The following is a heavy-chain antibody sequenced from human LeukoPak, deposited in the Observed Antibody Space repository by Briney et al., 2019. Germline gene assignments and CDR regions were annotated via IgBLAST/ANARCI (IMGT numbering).Heavy chain of an antibody. CDR3: ARERRLYDILTGYYNYFDY. D-gene: IGHD3-9*01. CDR2: ISSSSSYI. V-gene: IGHV3-21*01. J-gene: IGHJ4*02. Sequence: GGSLRLSCAASGFTFSSYGMSWVRQAPGKGLEWVSSISSSSSYIYYADSVKGRFTISRDNAKNSLYLQMNSLRAEDTAVYYCARERRLYDILTGYYNYFDYWGQGTLVTVSS. CDR1: GFTFSSYG.